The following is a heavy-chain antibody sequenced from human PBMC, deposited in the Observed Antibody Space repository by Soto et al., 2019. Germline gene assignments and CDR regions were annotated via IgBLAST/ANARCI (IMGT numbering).Heavy chain of an antibody. V-gene: IGHV4-34*01. CDR3: ASAPKVSGSSQTRPDF. D-gene: IGHD6-6*01. Sequence: SETLSLTCSIYSGSFSGYYWSWIRQPPGKGLEWIGEISQSGNTNYSPSLKCRVSISIDTSKKQFPLNLASVSAADTAVYYCASAPKVSGSSQTRPDFWGQGTLVTVSS. J-gene: IGHJ4*02. CDR2: ISQSGNT. CDR1: SGSFSGYY.